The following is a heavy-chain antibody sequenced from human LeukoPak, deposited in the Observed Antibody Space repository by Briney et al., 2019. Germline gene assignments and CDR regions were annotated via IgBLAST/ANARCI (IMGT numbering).Heavy chain of an antibody. CDR3: ARDWSNDFWSGYYPPRHFDP. CDR2: IYYSGST. D-gene: IGHD3-3*01. Sequence: NTSETLSLTCTVSGGSISSSSYYWGWIRQPPGKGLEWIGSIYYSGSTYCNPSLKSRVTISVDTSKNQFSLKLSSVTAADTAVYYCARDWSNDFWSGYYPPRHFDPWGQGTLVTVSS. J-gene: IGHJ5*02. V-gene: IGHV4-39*07. CDR1: GGSISSSSYY.